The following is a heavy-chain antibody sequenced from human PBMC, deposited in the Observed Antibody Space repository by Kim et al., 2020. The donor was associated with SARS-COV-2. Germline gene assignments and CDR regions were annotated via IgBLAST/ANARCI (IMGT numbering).Heavy chain of an antibody. CDR2: ISYDGSNK. Sequence: GGSLRLSCAASGFTFSSYGMHWVRQAPGKGLEWVAVISYDGSNKYYADSVKGRFTISRDNSKNTLYLQMNSLRAEDTAVYYCAKDDRATVLTPDYWGQGTLVTVSS. CDR1: GFTFSSYG. CDR3: AKDDRATVLTPDY. D-gene: IGHD4-4*01. J-gene: IGHJ4*02. V-gene: IGHV3-30*18.